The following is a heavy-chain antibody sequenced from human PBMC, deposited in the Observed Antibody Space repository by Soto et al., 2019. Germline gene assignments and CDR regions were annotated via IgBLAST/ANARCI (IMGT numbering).Heavy chain of an antibody. CDR3: AKDAISMVRGVNNWFDP. D-gene: IGHD3-10*01. V-gene: IGHV3-23*01. Sequence: EVQLLESGGGLVQPGGSLTLSCAASGFTFSSYAMTWVRQAPRKGLEWVSGISGGGGVSTYYADSVKGRFTISRDNSMNTLYLQMNRLRAEDTAVYYCAKDAISMVRGVNNWFDPWGQGTLVTVSS. CDR1: GFTFSSYA. J-gene: IGHJ5*02. CDR2: ISGGGGVST.